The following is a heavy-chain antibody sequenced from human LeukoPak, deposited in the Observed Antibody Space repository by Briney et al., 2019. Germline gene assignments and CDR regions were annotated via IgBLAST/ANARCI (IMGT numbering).Heavy chain of an antibody. D-gene: IGHD1-14*01. CDR1: GFTFSESW. CDR2: PNLDGSDK. V-gene: IGHV3-7*03. Sequence: GGSLRLSCVVSGFTFSESWMSWVRQAPGKGLGWVASPNLDGSDKYYVDSVKGRFTISRDNAKNSLYLQMNSLRAEDTALYYCAKDIRVEYYYGMDVWGQGTTVTVSS. CDR3: AKDIRVEYYYGMDV. J-gene: IGHJ6*02.